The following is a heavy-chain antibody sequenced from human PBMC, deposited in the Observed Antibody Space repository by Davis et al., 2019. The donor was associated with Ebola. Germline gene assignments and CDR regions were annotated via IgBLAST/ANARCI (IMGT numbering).Heavy chain of an antibody. Sequence: GESLKISCAASGFTFSGSAMHWVRQASGKGLEWVGRIRSKANSYATAYAASVKGRFTISRDDSKNTAYLQMNSLKTEDTAVYYCTSGRVEGDYWGQGTLVTVSS. J-gene: IGHJ4*02. CDR3: TSGRVEGDY. CDR2: IRSKANSYAT. CDR1: GFTFSGSA. D-gene: IGHD2-21*01. V-gene: IGHV3-73*01.